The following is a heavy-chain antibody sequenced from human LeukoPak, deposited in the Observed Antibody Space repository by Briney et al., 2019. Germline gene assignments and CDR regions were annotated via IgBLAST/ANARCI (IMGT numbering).Heavy chain of an antibody. CDR2: ISYDGSNK. CDR3: ARGLPSSLYTSSE. V-gene: IGHV3-30*03. Sequence: GGSLRLSCAASGFTFSSYGMHWVRQAPGKGLEWVAVISYDGSNKYYADSVKGRFTISRDNSKNTLYLQMNSLRAEDTAVYYCARGLPSSLYTSSEWGQGTLVTVSS. CDR1: GFTFSSYG. J-gene: IGHJ4*02. D-gene: IGHD6-13*01.